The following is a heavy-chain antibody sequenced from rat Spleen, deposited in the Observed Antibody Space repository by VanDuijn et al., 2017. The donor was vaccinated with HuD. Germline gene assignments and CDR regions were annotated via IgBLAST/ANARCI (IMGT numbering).Heavy chain of an antibody. V-gene: IGHV5-29*01. CDR1: GFTFSNYG. Sequence: EVQLVESGGGLVQPGRSLKLSCEASGFTFSNYGMAWVRQAPTKGLEWVATINYDGSTPYYRDSVKGRFTISRDNAKSTLYLQMDSLRSEDTATYYCTRGYYFDYWGQGVMVTVSS. J-gene: IGHJ2*01. CDR2: INYDGSTP. CDR3: TRGYYFDY.